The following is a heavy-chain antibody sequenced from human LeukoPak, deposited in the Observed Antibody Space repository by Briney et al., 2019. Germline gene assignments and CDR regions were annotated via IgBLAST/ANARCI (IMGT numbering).Heavy chain of an antibody. CDR2: IYYNGRS. J-gene: IGHJ5*02. Sequence: SETLSLTCTVSGDSMIDNNFYWGWTRQSPQKGLEWIASIYYNGRSLYNPSLRSRVTISLDAPKNQIFLKLSSVTAADTPVYYCTKDSFGAVRDSWGRGILVTVSS. CDR1: GDSMIDNNFY. V-gene: IGHV4-39*07. D-gene: IGHD1-26*01. CDR3: TKDSFGAVRDS.